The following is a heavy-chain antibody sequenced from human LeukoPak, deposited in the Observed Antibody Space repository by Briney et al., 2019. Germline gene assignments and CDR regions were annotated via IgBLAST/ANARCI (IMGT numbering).Heavy chain of an antibody. CDR1: GYTFTSYD. J-gene: IGHJ4*02. CDR2: MNPNSGNT. D-gene: IGHD5-18*01. Sequence: GASVKVSCKASGYTFTSYDINWVRQATGQGLEWMGWMNPNSGNTGYAQKFQGRVTITRNASISTAYMELSSLRSEDTAVYYCARGPPDTAMVGDYFDYWGQGTLVTVSS. CDR3: ARGPPDTAMVGDYFDY. V-gene: IGHV1-8*03.